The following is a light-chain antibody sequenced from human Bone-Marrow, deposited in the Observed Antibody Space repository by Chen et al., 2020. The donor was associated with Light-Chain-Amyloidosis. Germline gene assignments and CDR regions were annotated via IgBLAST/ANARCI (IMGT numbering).Light chain of an antibody. V-gene: IGKV3-20*01. J-gene: IGKJ3*01. CDR2: GAT. CDR1: QSVPYSY. CDR3: QNWDPSPPGGGFT. Sequence: EIVLTQSPGTLSLSPVERATLSCRASQSVPYSYFAWYQQKPGQAPRLVIYGATSRATGIPDRFSGSGSGTDFTLTISRLEPEDFAVYYWQNWDPSPPGGGFTFGPGTKVDRK.